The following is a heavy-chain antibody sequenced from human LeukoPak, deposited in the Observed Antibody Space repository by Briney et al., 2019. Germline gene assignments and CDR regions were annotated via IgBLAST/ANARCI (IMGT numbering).Heavy chain of an antibody. J-gene: IGHJ4*02. CDR1: GFTFSSYA. D-gene: IGHD4-17*01. Sequence: PGGSLRLSCAASGFTFSSYAMSWVRQAPGKGLEWVSAISGSGGSTYYADSVRGRFTISRDNSKNTLYLQMNSLRAEDTAVYYCAEGFVGVTTVDYWGQGTLVTVSS. CDR3: AEGFVGVTTVDY. V-gene: IGHV3-23*01. CDR2: ISGSGGST.